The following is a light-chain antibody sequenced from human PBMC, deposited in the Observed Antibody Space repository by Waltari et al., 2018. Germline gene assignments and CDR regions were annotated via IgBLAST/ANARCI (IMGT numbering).Light chain of an antibody. V-gene: IGKV3-20*01. CDR1: QSVSSSY. Sequence: EIVLTQSPGTLSLSPGDRATLSCRASQSVSSSYLAWYQQKPGQAPRLLIYGASSRATGIPDRFSGSGSGTDFTLTISRLEPEDVAVYYCQQYCSSPPTFGQGTQLEIK. CDR3: QQYCSSPPT. J-gene: IGKJ2*01. CDR2: GAS.